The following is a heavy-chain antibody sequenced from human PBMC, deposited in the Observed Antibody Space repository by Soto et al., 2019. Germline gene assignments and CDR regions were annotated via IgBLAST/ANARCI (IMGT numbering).Heavy chain of an antibody. D-gene: IGHD6-19*01. CDR3: ARSRGIAVAGSDY. J-gene: IGHJ4*02. V-gene: IGHV1-69*13. CDR1: RGTFSSYA. Sequence: CSVKVSCKASRGTFSSYAMRWVRQAPGQGREWMGGIITIFGTAKYSQKFQGRVRITADESKSTAYMELSSLRSEETAVYYCARSRGIAVAGSDYWGQGTLVGVTS. CDR2: IITIFGTA.